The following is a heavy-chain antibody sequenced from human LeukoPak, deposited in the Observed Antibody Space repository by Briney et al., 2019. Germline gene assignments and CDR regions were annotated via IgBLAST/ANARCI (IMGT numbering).Heavy chain of an antibody. V-gene: IGHV3-48*02. CDR2: FRSSSNTI. CDR1: GFTFSSNW. Sequence: PGGSLRLSCAASGFTFSSNWMHWVRQAPGKGLEWVSYFRSSSNTIYYADSVKGRFTISGDNAKNLLYLQMNSLRDEDTAVYYCVRDHLYSFDYWGQGTLVTVSS. CDR3: VRDHLYSFDY. J-gene: IGHJ4*02. D-gene: IGHD3-16*01.